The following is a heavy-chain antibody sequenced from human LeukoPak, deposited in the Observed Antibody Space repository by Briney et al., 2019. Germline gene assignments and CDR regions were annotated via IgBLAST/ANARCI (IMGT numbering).Heavy chain of an antibody. J-gene: IGHJ3*02. D-gene: IGHD4-17*01. V-gene: IGHV4-34*01. Sequence: SETLSLTCAVYGGSFSGYYWSWIRQHPGKGREWIGEINHSGSTNYNPSLKSRVIISVDTSKNQFSLKLSSVTAADTAVYYCARQSTVTTFAFDIWGRGTMVTVSS. CDR1: GGSFSGYY. CDR3: ARQSTVTTFAFDI. CDR2: INHSGST.